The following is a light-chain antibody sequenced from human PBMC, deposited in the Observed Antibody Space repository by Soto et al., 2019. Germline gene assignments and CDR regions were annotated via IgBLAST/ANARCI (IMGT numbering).Light chain of an antibody. V-gene: IGLV2-8*01. CDR2: EVS. CDR1: SSDVGGYNY. J-gene: IGLJ3*02. Sequence: QSALTQPPSASGSPGQSVAISCTGTSSDVGGYNYVSWYQHHPGKGPKLMIYEVSRRPSGVSDRFSGSKSGNTASLTVSGLQAEDEADYYCSSYSGSSNWVFGGGTKLTVL. CDR3: SSYSGSSNWV.